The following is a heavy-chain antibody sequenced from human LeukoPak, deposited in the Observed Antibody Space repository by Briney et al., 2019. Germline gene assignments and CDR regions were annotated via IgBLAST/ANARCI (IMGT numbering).Heavy chain of an antibody. J-gene: IGHJ4*02. D-gene: IGHD5-18*01. CDR1: GGSFSNYY. Sequence: SETLSLTCTVQGGSFSNYYWSWIRQPPGRGLEWIGYTHYSGSTNYNPSLKSRVTISLDTSKNHFSLKVSSMTAADTAVYYCARASGLYSYGYDFWGQGTLVTVSS. V-gene: IGHV4-59*01. CDR3: ARASGLYSYGYDF. CDR2: THYSGST.